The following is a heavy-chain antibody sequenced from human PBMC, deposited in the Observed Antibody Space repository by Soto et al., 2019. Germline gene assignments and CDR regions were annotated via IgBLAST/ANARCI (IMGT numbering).Heavy chain of an antibody. D-gene: IGHD4-17*01. CDR1: VASITGLPYS. J-gene: IGHJ4*02. CDR3: ASHTMTTVTTFDY. Sequence: QLHLQDWGPGLVKLSETLSLPCTVPVASITGLPYSWAGIGHPPGRGLQWIGGFYSSGSPYFNPSLKSRLTISVDTSKNQLSLRLRSVSAADTALYFCASHTMTTVTTFDYWGQGTLVAVSS. CDR2: FYSSGSP. V-gene: IGHV4-39*01.